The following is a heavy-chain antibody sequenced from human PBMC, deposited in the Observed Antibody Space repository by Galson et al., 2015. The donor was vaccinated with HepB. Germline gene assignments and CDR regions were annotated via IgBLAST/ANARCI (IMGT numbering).Heavy chain of an antibody. J-gene: IGHJ3*02. V-gene: IGHV3-48*01. CDR3: ARPFQYCSSTSCEGRGDAFDI. D-gene: IGHD2-2*01. CDR1: GFTFSSYS. CDR2: ISSSSSTI. Sequence: SLRLSCAASGFTFSSYSMNWVSYISSSSSTIYYADSVKGRFTISRDNAKNSLYLQMNSLRAEDTAVYYCARPFQYCSSTSCEGRGDAFDIWGQGTMVTVSS.